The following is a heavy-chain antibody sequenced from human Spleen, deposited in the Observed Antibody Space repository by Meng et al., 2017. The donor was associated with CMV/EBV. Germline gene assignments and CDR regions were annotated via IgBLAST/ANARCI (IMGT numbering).Heavy chain of an antibody. J-gene: IGHJ6*02. CDR2: VYYSGST. V-gene: IGHV4-61*08. D-gene: IGHD3-22*01. CDR3: ARAYYDSTGSYYGLDV. Sequence: SETLSLTCSVSGDSIRSGDYYWSWIRQPPGKRLEWIGYVYYSGSTNYNPSLRSRVTVSLDTSKNQFSLKLTSVIAADTAMYYCARAYYDSTGSYYGLDVWGHGTTVTVSS. CDR1: GDSIRSGDYY.